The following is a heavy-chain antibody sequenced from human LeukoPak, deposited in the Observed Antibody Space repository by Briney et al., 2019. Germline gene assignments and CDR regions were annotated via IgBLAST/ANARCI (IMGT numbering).Heavy chain of an antibody. Sequence: GSLRLSCAAFGFSFRDYYMSWIRQAPGKGLEWLSYISTSSRYIKYADSVTGRFSISRVNGDDSLYLQMNNLRVEDTAIYFCARHYGDSSSFDYWGQGTLVTVSS. D-gene: IGHD4-17*01. CDR1: GFSFRDYY. V-gene: IGHV3-11*03. CDR3: ARHYGDSSSFDY. J-gene: IGHJ4*02. CDR2: ISTSSRYI.